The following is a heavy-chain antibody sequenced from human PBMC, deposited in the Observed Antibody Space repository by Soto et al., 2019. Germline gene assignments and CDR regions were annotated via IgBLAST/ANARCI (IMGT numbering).Heavy chain of an antibody. Sequence: QVQLQESSPGLVKPSETLSLTCTVSGDSISSYYWSWIRQPPGKGLEWIGYIYYSGSTNYNPSLKSRVTISVDTSKNQFSLKLSSVTAADTAVYYCARHYGYGDARDWGQGTLVTVSS. V-gene: IGHV4-59*08. CDR3: ARHYGYGDARD. D-gene: IGHD5-18*01. J-gene: IGHJ4*02. CDR2: IYYSGST. CDR1: GDSISSYY.